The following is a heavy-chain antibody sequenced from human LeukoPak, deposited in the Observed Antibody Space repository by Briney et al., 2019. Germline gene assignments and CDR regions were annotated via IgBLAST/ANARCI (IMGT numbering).Heavy chain of an antibody. CDR1: GFTFSSYR. J-gene: IGHJ5*02. Sequence: GGSLRLSCAASGFTFSSYRMRGVRQAPGKGLEWVANIKQDGSEKYYVDSVKGRFTISRDNAKNSLYLQMKSLRAEDTAVYYCARTKGAGTYYDFWRGYSFWFDPWGQGTLVTVSS. V-gene: IGHV3-7*01. CDR2: IKQDGSEK. D-gene: IGHD3-3*01. CDR3: ARTKGAGTYYDFWRGYSFWFDP.